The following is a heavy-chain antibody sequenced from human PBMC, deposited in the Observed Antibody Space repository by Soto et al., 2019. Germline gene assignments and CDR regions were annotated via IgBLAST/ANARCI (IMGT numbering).Heavy chain of an antibody. CDR2: IIPIFNTT. J-gene: IGHJ4*02. CDR3: AGKPDSSGWLYYFDY. D-gene: IGHD6-19*01. Sequence: WASVKVSCKASGGTFSSYAISWVRQAPGQGLEWMGGIIPIFNTTNYAQKFQGTITITADESTSTAYMELRSLRSEDTAVYYCAGKPDSSGWLYYFDYWGQGTLVTVSS. CDR1: GGTFSSYA. V-gene: IGHV1-69*13.